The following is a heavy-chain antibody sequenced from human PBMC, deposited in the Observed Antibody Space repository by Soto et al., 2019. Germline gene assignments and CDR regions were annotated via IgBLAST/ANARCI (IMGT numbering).Heavy chain of an antibody. V-gene: IGHV3-53*01. CDR3: ARDLVHRRITIFGVAPAYYYYGMDV. CDR2: IYSGGST. D-gene: IGHD3-3*01. J-gene: IGHJ6*02. Sequence: LRLSCAASGFTVSSNYMSWVRQAPGKGLEWVSVIYSGGSTYYADSVKGRFTISRDNSKNTLYLQMNSLRAEDTAVYYCARDLVHRRITIFGVAPAYYYYGMDVFGQVTKVTVS. CDR1: GFTVSSNY.